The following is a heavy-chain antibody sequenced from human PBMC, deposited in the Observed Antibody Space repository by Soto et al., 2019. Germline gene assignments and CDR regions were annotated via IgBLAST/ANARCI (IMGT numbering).Heavy chain of an antibody. J-gene: IGHJ4*02. CDR2: TYYSGGT. Sequence: SETLSLTCTVSGGSIRSYYWSWIRQPPGKTLEWIGYTYYSGGTNYNPSLESRVTISVDTSKNQLSLKLRSVTAADTAVYYCATSPPFRAVSKFDYWGPGTLVTVSS. V-gene: IGHV4-59*08. D-gene: IGHD4-4*01. CDR3: ATSPPFRAVSKFDY. CDR1: GGSIRSYY.